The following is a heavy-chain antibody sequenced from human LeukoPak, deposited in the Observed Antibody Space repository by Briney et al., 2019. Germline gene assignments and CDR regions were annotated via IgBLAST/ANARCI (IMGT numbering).Heavy chain of an antibody. D-gene: IGHD4-23*01. CDR2: ISYDGSNK. Sequence: GSLRVSCAASGSTVSTYSMHGVRLAPGKGLEWVAVISYDGSNKYYADSVKGRVTISRDNSNNTLYLQMSSLRSEDTAVYYCARSVVRWLDYWGQGTLVTVSS. V-gene: IGHV3-30*03. CDR1: GSTVSTYS. J-gene: IGHJ4*02. CDR3: ARSVVRWLDY.